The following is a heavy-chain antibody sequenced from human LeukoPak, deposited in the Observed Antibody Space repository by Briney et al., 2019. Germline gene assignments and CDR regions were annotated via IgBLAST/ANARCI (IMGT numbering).Heavy chain of an antibody. CDR3: AKDGITMVRGVIIHNSFRYYYGMDV. V-gene: IGHV4-34*01. Sequence: SETLSLTCAVYGGSFSGYYWSWIRQPPGKGLEWIGEINHSGSTNYNPSLKSRVTISVDASKNQFSLKLSSVTAADTAVYYCAKDGITMVRGVIIHNSFRYYYGMDVWGQGTTVTVSS. J-gene: IGHJ6*02. CDR2: INHSGST. D-gene: IGHD3-10*01. CDR1: GGSFSGYY.